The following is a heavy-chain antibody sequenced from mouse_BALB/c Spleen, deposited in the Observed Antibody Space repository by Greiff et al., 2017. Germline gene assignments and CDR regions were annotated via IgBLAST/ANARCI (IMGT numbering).Heavy chain of an antibody. D-gene: IGHD2-1*01. CDR1: GFTFSSYA. Sequence: EVQVVESGGGLVKPGGSLKLSCAASGFTFSSYAMSWVRQSPEKRLEWVAEISSGGSYTYYPDTVTGRFTISRDNAKNTLYLEMSSLRSEDTAMYYCARKDYGNYGFAYWGQGTLVTVSA. J-gene: IGHJ3*01. CDR3: ARKDYGNYGFAY. V-gene: IGHV5-9-4*01. CDR2: ISSGGSYT.